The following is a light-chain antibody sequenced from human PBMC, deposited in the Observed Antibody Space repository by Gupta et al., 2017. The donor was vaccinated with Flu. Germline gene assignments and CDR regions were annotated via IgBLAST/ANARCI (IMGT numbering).Light chain of an antibody. J-gene: IGLJ2*01. Sequence: QSVLTPPPPVPAAPVPNTTIPCSGSSSNIGNNYVSWYQQLPGTAPKLLIYDNNKRPSEIPDRFAGSKAGTSATLAIPGLQTGDEADYYCGTWDSGLSDVVFGGGTKLTVL. V-gene: IGLV1-51*01. CDR3: GTWDSGLSDVV. CDR1: SSNIGNNY. CDR2: DNN.